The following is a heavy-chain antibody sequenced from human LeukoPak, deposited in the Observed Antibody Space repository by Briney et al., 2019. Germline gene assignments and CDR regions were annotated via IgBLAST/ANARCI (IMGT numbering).Heavy chain of an antibody. CDR2: INPNSGGT. V-gene: IGHV1-2*02. CDR3: ARDRRIAAAGAGNY. D-gene: IGHD6-13*01. CDR1: GYTFTGYY. Sequence: ASVKVSCKASGYTFTGYYMHWVRQAPGQGLEWMGWINPNSGGTNYAQKFQGGVTMTRDTSISTAYMELSRLRSDDTAVYYCARDRRIAAAGAGNYWGQGTLVTVSS. J-gene: IGHJ4*02.